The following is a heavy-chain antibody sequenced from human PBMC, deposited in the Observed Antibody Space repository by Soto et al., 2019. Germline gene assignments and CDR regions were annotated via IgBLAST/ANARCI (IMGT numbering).Heavy chain of an antibody. CDR3: AKDRVLMVRGVPEFDY. D-gene: IGHD3-10*01. J-gene: IGHJ4*02. V-gene: IGHV3-23*01. CDR1: GFTFSSYA. Sequence: PGGSLRLSCAASGFTFSSYAMSWVRQAPGRGLEWVSAISGSGGSTYYADSVKGRFTISRDNSKNTLYLQMNSLRAEDTAVYYCAKDRVLMVRGVPEFDYWGQGTLVTVSS. CDR2: ISGSGGST.